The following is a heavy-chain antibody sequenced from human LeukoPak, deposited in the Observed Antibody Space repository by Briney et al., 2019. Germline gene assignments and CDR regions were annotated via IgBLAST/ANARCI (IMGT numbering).Heavy chain of an antibody. D-gene: IGHD3-10*01. CDR1: GGSISSYY. J-gene: IGHJ3*02. V-gene: IGHV4-59*01. Sequence: PSETLSLTCTVSGGSISSYYWSWIRQPPGKGLEWIGYIYYSGSTNYNPSLKSRVTISVDTSKNQFSLKLSSVTAADTAVYYCARVGHMVREGSDAFDIWGQGTMVTVSS. CDR3: ARVGHMVREGSDAFDI. CDR2: IYYSGST.